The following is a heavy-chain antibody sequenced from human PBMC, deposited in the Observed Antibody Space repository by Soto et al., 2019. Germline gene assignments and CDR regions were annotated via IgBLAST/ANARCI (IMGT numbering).Heavy chain of an antibody. CDR3: ARGAVVNLVRGVMGGNWFDP. CDR2: IYHTGAT. CDR1: GASIISLDYY. D-gene: IGHD3-10*01. Sequence: QVQLQESGPGLVKPSQTLSLTCTVSGASIISLDYYWTWLRQPPGKGLEWIGHIYHTGATYYNPSLESGVVMSVDTSKNQFSLKLSSVTAADTAVFYCARGAVVNLVRGVMGGNWFDPWGQGTLVTVSS. J-gene: IGHJ5*02. V-gene: IGHV4-30-4*01.